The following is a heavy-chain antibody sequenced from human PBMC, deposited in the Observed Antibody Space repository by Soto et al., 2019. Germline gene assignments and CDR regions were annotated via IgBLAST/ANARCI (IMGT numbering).Heavy chain of an antibody. J-gene: IGHJ6*02. D-gene: IGHD2-2*01. Sequence: SETLSLTCAVYGGSFSGYYWSWIRQPPGKGLEWIGEINLCGSTNYNPSLKSRVTISLDSSKNQLSLKLSSVTAADTAVYYCARIQLATVSYYGMDVWGQGTTVTVSS. CDR2: INLCGST. CDR3: ARIQLATVSYYGMDV. V-gene: IGHV4-34*01. CDR1: GGSFSGYY.